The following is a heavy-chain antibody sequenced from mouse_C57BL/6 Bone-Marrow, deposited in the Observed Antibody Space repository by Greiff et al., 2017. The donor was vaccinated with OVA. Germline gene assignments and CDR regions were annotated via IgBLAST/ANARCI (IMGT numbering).Heavy chain of an antibody. CDR2: IYPRSGNT. Sequence: IQLQQSGAELARPGASVKLSCKASGYTFTSYGISWVKQRTGQGLEWIGEIYPRSGNTYYNEKFKGKATLTADIASSTAYMELRSLTSEDSAVYFCHYYGSKVYYWGPRTTLTVSS. CDR1: GYTFTSYG. D-gene: IGHD1-1*01. J-gene: IGHJ2*01. V-gene: IGHV1-81*01. CDR3: HYYGSKVYY.